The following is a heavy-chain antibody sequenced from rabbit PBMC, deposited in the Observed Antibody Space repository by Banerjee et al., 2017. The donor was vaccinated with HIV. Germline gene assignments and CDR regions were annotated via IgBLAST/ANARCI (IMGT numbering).Heavy chain of an antibody. CDR2: IYTGSGNT. V-gene: IGHV1S40*01. D-gene: IGHD4-2*01. J-gene: IGHJ3*01. CDR1: GFSFTSMYY. Sequence: QSLEESGGGLVKPGASLTLTCTASGFSFTSMYYACWVRQAPGKGLEWIGCIYTGSGNTYYAYWAKGRFTISKTSSTTVTLQMTSLTAADTATYFCARGSAYAGAGYALWGQGTLVTVS. CDR3: ARGSAYAGAGYAL.